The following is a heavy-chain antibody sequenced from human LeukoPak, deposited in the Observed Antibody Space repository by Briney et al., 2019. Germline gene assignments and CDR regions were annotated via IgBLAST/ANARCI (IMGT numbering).Heavy chain of an antibody. J-gene: IGHJ4*02. Sequence: GASVKVSCKASGGTFSSCAISWVRQAPGQGLEWMGRIIPILGIANYAQKFQGRVPITADKSTSTAYMELSSLRSEDTAVYYCARDPLQPEVGATTKVDYWGQGTLVTVSS. D-gene: IGHD1-26*01. CDR2: IIPILGIA. CDR1: GGTFSSCA. CDR3: ARDPLQPEVGATTKVDY. V-gene: IGHV1-69*04.